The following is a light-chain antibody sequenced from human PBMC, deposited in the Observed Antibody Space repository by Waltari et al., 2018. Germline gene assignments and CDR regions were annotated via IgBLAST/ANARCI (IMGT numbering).Light chain of an antibody. Sequence: QAALTQPPSVSGSPGQSVTISCTGASSDISGYNYVSWYQQHPGKAPKLLIYDVTKRPSGISDRCSGSKSGNTASLTISGLQAEDEADYYCSSYTGSNTGFFGGGTRLTVL. V-gene: IGLV2-11*01. CDR2: DVT. CDR3: SSYTGSNTGF. J-gene: IGLJ2*01. CDR1: SSDISGYNY.